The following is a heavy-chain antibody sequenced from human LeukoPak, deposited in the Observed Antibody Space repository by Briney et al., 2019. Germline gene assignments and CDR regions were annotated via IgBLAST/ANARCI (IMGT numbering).Heavy chain of an antibody. Sequence: GGSLRLACVASGFSLSRCWMSWVRHAPGKGLEWVARLHADGSEKYYVGSVKGRFTISGDNAKDSVYLQMNSLRVDDTAVYYCARGGYSFDYLGQGTLVTVSS. V-gene: IGHV3-7*01. CDR1: GFSLSRCW. D-gene: IGHD5-12*01. CDR2: LHADGSEK. CDR3: ARGGYSFDY. J-gene: IGHJ4*02.